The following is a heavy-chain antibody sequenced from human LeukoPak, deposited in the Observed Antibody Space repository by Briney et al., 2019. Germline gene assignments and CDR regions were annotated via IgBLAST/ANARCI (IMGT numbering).Heavy chain of an antibody. J-gene: IGHJ4*02. Sequence: GGSLRLSYAASGFTFSSYWMSWVRQAPGKGLEWVANIKQDGSEKYYVDSVKGRFTISRDNAKNSLYLQMNSLRAEDTAVYYCAREVAGVYCSSTSCYYDYWGQGTLVTVSS. CDR2: IKQDGSEK. V-gene: IGHV3-7*01. CDR1: GFTFSSYW. CDR3: AREVAGVYCSSTSCYYDY. D-gene: IGHD2-2*01.